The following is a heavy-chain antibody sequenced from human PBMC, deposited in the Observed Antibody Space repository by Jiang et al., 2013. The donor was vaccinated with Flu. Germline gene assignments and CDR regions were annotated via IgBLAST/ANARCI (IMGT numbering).Heavy chain of an antibody. Sequence: SQTLSLTCVISGDSVSSYSVAWNWIRQSPSRGLEWLGRTYYRSKWYNESAESVKSRIAINPDTSKNQFSLHLNSVTPEDTAVYYCARGAWGAFDVWGQGTMVTVSS. D-gene: IGHD3-16*01. CDR2: TYYRSKWYN. V-gene: IGHV6-1*01. CDR3: ARGAWGAFDV. J-gene: IGHJ3*01. CDR1: GDSVSSYSVA.